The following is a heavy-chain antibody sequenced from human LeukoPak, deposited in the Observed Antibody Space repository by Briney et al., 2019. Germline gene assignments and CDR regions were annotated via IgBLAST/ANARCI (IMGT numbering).Heavy chain of an antibody. CDR3: ARGPQVGCSSTSCQGSATIDY. CDR1: GGSISSSSYY. J-gene: IGHJ4*02. Sequence: PSETLSLTCTVSGGSISSSSYYWGWIRQPPRKGLEWIGSIYYSGSTYYNPSLKSRVTISVDTSKNQFSLKLSSVTAADTAVYYCARGPQVGCSSTSCQGSATIDYWGQGTLVTVSS. CDR2: IYYSGST. D-gene: IGHD2-2*01. V-gene: IGHV4-39*07.